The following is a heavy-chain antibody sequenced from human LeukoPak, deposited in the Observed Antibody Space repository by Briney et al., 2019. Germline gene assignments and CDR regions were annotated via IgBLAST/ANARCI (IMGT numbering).Heavy chain of an antibody. V-gene: IGHV4-38-2*02. CDR3: ARDEMATTQGDDAFDI. CDR2: IYHSGST. CDR1: GYSISSGYY. J-gene: IGHJ3*02. D-gene: IGHD5-24*01. Sequence: SETLSLTCTVSGYSISSGYYWGWIRQPPGKGLEWNGSIYHSGSTYYNPSLKSRVTISVDTSKNQFSLKLSSVTAADTAVYYCARDEMATTQGDDAFDIWGQGTMVTVSS.